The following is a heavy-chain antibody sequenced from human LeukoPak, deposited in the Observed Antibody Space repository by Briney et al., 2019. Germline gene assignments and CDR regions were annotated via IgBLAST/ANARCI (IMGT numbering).Heavy chain of an antibody. CDR3: AREGVTTPTSFDY. J-gene: IGHJ4*02. D-gene: IGHD4-17*01. CDR2: ISSGSSTT. V-gene: IGHV3-48*01. CDR1: GFTFSSYS. Sequence: PEGSLRLSCVASGFTFSSYSMNWVRQAPGKGLEWVSYISSGSSTTYYVDSVKGRFTISRDNAKNSLYLQMNSLRAEDTAVYYCAREGVTTPTSFDYWGQGTLVTVSS.